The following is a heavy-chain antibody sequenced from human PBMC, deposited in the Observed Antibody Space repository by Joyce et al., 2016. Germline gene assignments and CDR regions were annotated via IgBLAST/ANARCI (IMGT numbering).Heavy chain of an antibody. CDR1: GGDFSNYT. V-gene: IGHV1-69*05. J-gene: IGHJ6*02. CDR2: IIPFFGAA. CDR3: ARGGTSSDHYFFYTLDV. Sequence: QVLLVQSGAAVKRPGSSLRVSCKSSGGDFSNYTVNWVRQAPGQRLEWVGGIIPFFGAAKYAEDFQGRVTLTSDQSTRTAYLELSSRTSADTAVYYCARGGTSSDHYFFYTLDVWGPGTTVIVSS. D-gene: IGHD1-14*01.